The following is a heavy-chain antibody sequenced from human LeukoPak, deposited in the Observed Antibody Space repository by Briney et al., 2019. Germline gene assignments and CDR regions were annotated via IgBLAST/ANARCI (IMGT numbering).Heavy chain of an antibody. CDR3: ARGHTYYYDSSGHSPPFDY. V-gene: IGHV3-53*01. CDR1: GFTVSSNY. Sequence: PGGSLRLSCAASGFTVSSNYMSWVRQAPGKGLEWVAVIYSGGSTYYADSVKGRFTISRDNSKNTLYLQMNSLRAEDTAVYYCARGHTYYYDSSGHSPPFDYWGQGTLVTVSS. D-gene: IGHD3-22*01. J-gene: IGHJ4*02. CDR2: IYSGGST.